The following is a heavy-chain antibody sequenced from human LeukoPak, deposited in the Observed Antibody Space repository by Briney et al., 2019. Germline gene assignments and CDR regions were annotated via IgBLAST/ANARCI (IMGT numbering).Heavy chain of an antibody. V-gene: IGHV3-15*01. Sequence: GGSLRLSCAASGFTFSNAWMSWVRQAPGKGLEWVGRIKSKSDGGTTDYAAPVKGRFTISRDDSKNTLDLQMNSLKTEDTAVYYCTTVRYGGTYYYYYYMDVWGKGTTVTVSS. D-gene: IGHD4-23*01. CDR2: IKSKSDGGTT. CDR3: TTVRYGGTYYYYYYMDV. J-gene: IGHJ6*03. CDR1: GFTFSNAW.